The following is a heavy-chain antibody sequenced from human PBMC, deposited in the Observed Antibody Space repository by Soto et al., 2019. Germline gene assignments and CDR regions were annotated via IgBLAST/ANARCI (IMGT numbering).Heavy chain of an antibody. CDR3: ARDFIWGSFSDPDTYYYMDV. J-gene: IGHJ6*03. CDR1: GYTFTSYY. CDR2: INPSGGST. Sequence: ASVKVSCKASGYTFTSYYMHWVRQAPGQGLEWMGIINPSGGSTSYAQKFQGRVTMTRDTSTSTVYMELSSLRSEDTAVYYCARDFIWGSFSDPDTYYYMDVWGKGTTVTVSS. V-gene: IGHV1-46*03. D-gene: IGHD3-16*01.